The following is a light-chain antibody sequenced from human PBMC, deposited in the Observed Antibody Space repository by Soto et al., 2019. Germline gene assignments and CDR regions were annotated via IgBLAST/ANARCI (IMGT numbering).Light chain of an antibody. CDR1: SSYIDAYNY. J-gene: IGLJ1*01. CDR3: SSYIGSTSPYDV. CDR2: DVR. V-gene: IGLV2-14*01. Sequence: LTQPASVSCSPGPSIPISCTGTSSYIDAYNYVSWYQQHPGKAPKLIIYDVRHRPAGVSHRVSGSKSGNTASLTISGLQSEDEANDYCSSYIGSTSPYDVCGTGTKGTVL.